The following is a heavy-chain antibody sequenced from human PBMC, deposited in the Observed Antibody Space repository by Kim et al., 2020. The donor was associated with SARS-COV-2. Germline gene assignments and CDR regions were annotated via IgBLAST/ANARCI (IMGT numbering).Heavy chain of an antibody. Sequence: GGSLRLSCAASGFTLSSYYIHWVRQAPGKGLEWVSTITTNADYMYHADSVKGRFTISRDNAQNSVHLQMDSLRAEDTAIYYCTRNSGDAKGGDQLWYSGALDDWGQGTTVTVSS. V-gene: IGHV3-21*06. D-gene: IGHD2-15*01. CDR3: TRNSGDAKGGDQLWYSGALDD. J-gene: IGHJ6*02. CDR2: ITTNADYM. CDR1: GFTLSSYY.